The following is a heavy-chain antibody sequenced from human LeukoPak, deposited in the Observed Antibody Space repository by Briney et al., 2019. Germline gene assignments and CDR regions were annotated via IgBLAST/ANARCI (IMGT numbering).Heavy chain of an antibody. V-gene: IGHV4-61*02. CDR1: GGSISSGSYY. Sequence: SETLSLTCSVSGGSISSGSYYWSWIRQPAGKGLEWIGRIYTSGSTNYNPSLKSRVTISADTSKNQFSLNLSSVTAADTAVYYCARITAAGTGFDPWGQGTLVTVSS. CDR3: ARITAAGTGFDP. J-gene: IGHJ5*02. CDR2: IYTSGST. D-gene: IGHD6-13*01.